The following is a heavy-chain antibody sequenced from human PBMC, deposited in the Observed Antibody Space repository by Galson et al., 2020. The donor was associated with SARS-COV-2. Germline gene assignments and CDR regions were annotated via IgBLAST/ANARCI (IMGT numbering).Heavy chain of an antibody. Sequence: ASVKVSCKASGGTFSSYAISWVRQAPGQGLEWMGGIIPIFGTANYAQKFQGRVTITTDESTSTAYMELSSLRSEDTAVYYCARVPPTVTTDYYYDYYMDVWGRGTTVTVS. D-gene: IGHD4-4*01. CDR3: ARVPPTVTTDYYYDYYMDV. CDR2: IIPIFGTA. CDR1: GGTFSSYA. J-gene: IGHJ6*03. V-gene: IGHV1-69*05.